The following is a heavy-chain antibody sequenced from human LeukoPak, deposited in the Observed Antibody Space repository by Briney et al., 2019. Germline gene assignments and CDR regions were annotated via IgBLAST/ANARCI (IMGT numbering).Heavy chain of an antibody. Sequence: PGRSLRLSCAASGFAFSSYAMHWASQAPGKGLEWVAVISYDGSKEYYADSVKGRFTISRDNSENTLYLQINSLRVEDTAVYYCARDRVVGTIAFDAFDIWGQGTMVTVSS. CDR1: GFAFSSYA. CDR2: ISYDGSKE. J-gene: IGHJ3*02. V-gene: IGHV3-30-3*01. CDR3: ARDRVVGTIAFDAFDI. D-gene: IGHD2-15*01.